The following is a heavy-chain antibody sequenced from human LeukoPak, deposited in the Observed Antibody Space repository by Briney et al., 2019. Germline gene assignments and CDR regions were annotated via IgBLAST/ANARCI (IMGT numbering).Heavy chain of an antibody. CDR1: GGTFSSYA. Sequence: ASVKVSCKASGGTFSSYAISWVRQAPGQGLEWMGGIIPIFGTANYAQKFQGRVTITADEPTSTAYMELSSLRSEDTAVYYCARGRRKGGYSYGSGGIRPYYFDYWGQGTLVTVSS. V-gene: IGHV1-69*13. CDR2: IIPIFGTA. J-gene: IGHJ4*02. CDR3: ARGRRKGGYSYGSGGIRPYYFDY. D-gene: IGHD5-18*01.